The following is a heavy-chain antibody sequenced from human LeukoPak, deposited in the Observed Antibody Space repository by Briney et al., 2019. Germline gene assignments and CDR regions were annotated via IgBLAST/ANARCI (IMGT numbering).Heavy chain of an antibody. D-gene: IGHD3-22*01. CDR2: IYYSGST. J-gene: IGHJ4*02. V-gene: IGHV4-31*03. CDR1: GCSISSGGYY. Sequence: SQTLSLTCTVSGCSISSGGYYWSWIRQHPGKGLEWIGYIYYSGSTYYNPSLKSRVTISVDTSKNQFSLKLSSVTAADTAVYYCAREDDSSGSLDYWGQGTLVTVSS. CDR3: AREDDSSGSLDY.